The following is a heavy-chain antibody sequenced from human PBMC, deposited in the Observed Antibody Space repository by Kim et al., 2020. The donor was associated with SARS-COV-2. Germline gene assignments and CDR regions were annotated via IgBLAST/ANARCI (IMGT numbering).Heavy chain of an antibody. CDR2: IDWDDDK. CDR1: GFSLSTSGMC. Sequence: SGPTLVNPTQTLTLTCTFSGFSLSTSGMCVSWIRQPPGKALEWLALIDWDDDKYYSTSLKTRLTISKDTSKNQVVLTMTNMDPVDTATYYCARIRWHGGRFGYYYGMDVWGQGTTVTVSS. CDR3: ARIRWHGGRFGYYYGMDV. D-gene: IGHD3-16*01. J-gene: IGHJ6*02. V-gene: IGHV2-70*01.